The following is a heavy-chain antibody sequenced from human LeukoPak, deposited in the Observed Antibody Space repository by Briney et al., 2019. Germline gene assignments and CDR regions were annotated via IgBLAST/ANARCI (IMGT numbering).Heavy chain of an antibody. V-gene: IGHV4-34*01. D-gene: IGHD2/OR15-2a*01. CDR2: IAHSGTI. Sequence: SETLSLTCGVHGGSFSEYYWNWIRQPPGKGLEWIGEIAHSGTIKYNPSLKSRVTMSADTSKNHSSLRLTSVTAADTAVYFCARFRSVLVPTPKYYGMDVWGQGTPVIVSS. CDR1: GGSFSEYY. J-gene: IGHJ6*02. CDR3: ARFRSVLVPTPKYYGMDV.